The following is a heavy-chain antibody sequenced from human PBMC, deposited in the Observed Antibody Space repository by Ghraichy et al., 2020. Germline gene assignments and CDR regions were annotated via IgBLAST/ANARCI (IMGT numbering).Heavy chain of an antibody. D-gene: IGHD6-19*01. V-gene: IGHV3-7*01. CDR3: ARDLGSGWYFDY. Sequence: GGSLRLSCAASGFTFSGYWMSWVRQAPGKGLEWVANIKKDGSEKYYVDSVKGRFTISRDNSKNSLYLQMNSLRAEDTAVYYCARDLGSGWYFDYWGRGTLVTLST. CDR1: GFTFSGYW. J-gene: IGHJ4*01. CDR2: IKKDGSEK.